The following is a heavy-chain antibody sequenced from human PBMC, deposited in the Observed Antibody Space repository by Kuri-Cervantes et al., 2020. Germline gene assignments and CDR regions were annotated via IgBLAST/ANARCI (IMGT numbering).Heavy chain of an antibody. D-gene: IGHD3-10*01. CDR3: ARDGDLDAFDI. Sequence: ASVKVSCKASGYTFTSYDINWVRQATGQGLEWMGIINPSGGSTSYAQKFQGRVTMTRDTSTSTVYMELSSLRSEDTAVYYCARDGDLDAFDIWGQGTMVTVSS. CDR1: GYTFTSYD. V-gene: IGHV1-46*01. CDR2: INPSGGST. J-gene: IGHJ3*02.